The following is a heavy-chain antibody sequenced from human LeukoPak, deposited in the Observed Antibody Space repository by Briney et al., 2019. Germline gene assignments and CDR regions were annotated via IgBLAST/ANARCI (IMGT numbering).Heavy chain of an antibody. D-gene: IGHD3-3*02. CDR1: GFSMGSYG. CDR2: VWFDGRQT. V-gene: IGHV3-33*01. Sequence: GRSLRLSCVTSGFSMGSYGMHWLRQAPGKGVEWVTGVWFDGRQTYYADSVKGRFILSRDNPKNTLYLQMNSLRTEDTAIYYCARDLTFFALSPGGQGTLVTVSS. J-gene: IGHJ4*02. CDR3: ARDLTFFALSP.